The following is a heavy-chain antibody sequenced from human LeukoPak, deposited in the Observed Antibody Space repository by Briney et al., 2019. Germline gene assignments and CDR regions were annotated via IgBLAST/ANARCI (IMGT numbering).Heavy chain of an antibody. CDR1: GFTFGSYL. Sequence: GGSLRLSCAASGFTFGSYLMNWVRQAPGKGLEWVSAIGGSGTRTYYADSVKGRFTISRDNSKNTLHLQMNSLRVEDTAVYYCAKDRDYGDYGWFDPWGQGTLVTVSS. J-gene: IGHJ5*02. CDR3: AKDRDYGDYGWFDP. CDR2: IGGSGTRT. V-gene: IGHV3-23*01. D-gene: IGHD4-17*01.